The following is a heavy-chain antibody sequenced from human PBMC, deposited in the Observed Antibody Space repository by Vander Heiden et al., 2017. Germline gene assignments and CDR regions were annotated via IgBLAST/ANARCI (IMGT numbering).Heavy chain of an antibody. Sequence: EVQLVESGGGLIQPGGSLSLSCAASGFTVSSNYMSWVRQAPGKGLEWVSVIYSGGSTYYADSVKGRFTISRDNSKNTRYLKMNSMRAEETAVYYCARWSYGSRYYYYGMDVWGQGTTVTVSS. J-gene: IGHJ6*02. CDR1: GFTVSSNY. CDR2: IYSGGST. D-gene: IGHD5-18*01. V-gene: IGHV3-53*01. CDR3: ARWSYGSRYYYYGMDV.